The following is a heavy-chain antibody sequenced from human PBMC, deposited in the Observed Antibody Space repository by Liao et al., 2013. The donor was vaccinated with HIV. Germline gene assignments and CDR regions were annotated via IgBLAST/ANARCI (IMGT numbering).Heavy chain of an antibody. J-gene: IGHJ4*02. CDR2: INHSGST. V-gene: IGHV4-34*01. Sequence: QVQLQQWGAGLLKPSETLSLTCAVYGGSFSGYYWSWIRQPPGKGLEWIGDINHSGSTNYNPSLKSRVTISVDTSKNQFSLKLRSVTAADTAVYYCASTQWLYSPFDYWGQGTLVTVSS. D-gene: IGHD3-22*01. CDR3: ASTQWLYSPFDY. CDR1: GGSFSGYY.